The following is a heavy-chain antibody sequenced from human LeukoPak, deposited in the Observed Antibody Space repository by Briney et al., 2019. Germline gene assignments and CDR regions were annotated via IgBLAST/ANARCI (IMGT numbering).Heavy chain of an antibody. CDR2: IYPGDSET. CDR1: GYTFTTFW. D-gene: IGHD5-18*01. J-gene: IGHJ3*02. V-gene: IGHV5-51*01. CDR3: ARRRDERGYKDIFDI. Sequence: GESLKISCKVSGYTFTTFWIGWVRQMPGQGLQWMGIIYPGDSETIYSPSFQGQVTISADKSISTAYLQWSSLKASDTAMYYCARRRDERGYKDIFDIWGQGTMVTVSS.